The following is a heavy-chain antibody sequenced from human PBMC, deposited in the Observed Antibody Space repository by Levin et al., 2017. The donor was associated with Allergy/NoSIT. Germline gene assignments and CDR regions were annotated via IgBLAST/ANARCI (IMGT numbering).Heavy chain of an antibody. CDR2: INHSGST. V-gene: IGHV4-34*01. D-gene: IGHD3-10*01. Sequence: GSLRLSCAVYGGSFSGYYWSWIRQPPGKGLEWIGEINHSGSTNYNPSLKSRVTISVDTSKNQFSLKLSSVTAADTAVYYCARDYYGSGDHFDYWGQGTLVTVSS. CDR3: ARDYYGSGDHFDY. J-gene: IGHJ4*02. CDR1: GGSFSGYY.